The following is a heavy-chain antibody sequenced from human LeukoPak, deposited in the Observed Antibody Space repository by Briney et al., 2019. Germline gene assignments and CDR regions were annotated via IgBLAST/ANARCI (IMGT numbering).Heavy chain of an antibody. J-gene: IGHJ4*02. CDR2: MXRXGXT. CDR1: XXXXXXXX. CDR3: AKDLTRSSGGFDY. Sequence: GETLRLSCAAXXXXXXXXXXTXVXXXXXXXXXXVXXMXRXGXTXYAXSVKXRXTISRDNSKNTVYLQMNSLRAEXTAVYYCAKDLTRSSGGFDYWGQGTLVTVSS. D-gene: IGHD6-6*01. V-gene: IGHV3-23*01.